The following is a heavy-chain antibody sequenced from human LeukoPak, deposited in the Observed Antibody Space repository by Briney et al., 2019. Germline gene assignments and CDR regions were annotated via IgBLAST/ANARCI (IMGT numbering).Heavy chain of an antibody. CDR1: GGSISSGGYY. CDR3: ASGYCGGDCYSDYYYYGMDV. J-gene: IGHJ6*02. Sequence: SETLSLTCTVSGGSISSGGYYWSWIRQHPGKGLEWIGYICYSGSTYYNPSLKSRVTISVDTSKNQFSLKLSSVTAADTAVYYCASGYCGGDCYSDYYYYGMDVWGQGTTVTVSS. CDR2: ICYSGST. V-gene: IGHV4-31*03. D-gene: IGHD2-21*02.